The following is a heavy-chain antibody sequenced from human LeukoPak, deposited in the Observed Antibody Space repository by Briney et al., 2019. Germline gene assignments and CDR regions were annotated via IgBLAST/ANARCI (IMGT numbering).Heavy chain of an antibody. CDR1: GGSFSDYQ. D-gene: IGHD6-13*01. CDR3: ARGMGGKKMGIAAAPAHY. CDR2: ISHSGTT. J-gene: IGHJ4*02. Sequence: SETLSLTCAVSGGSFSDYQWNWIRQSPGKGLEWLGEISHSGTTTYNPSLKSRVTISVDTSKNQFSLKLSSVTAADTAVYYCARGMGGKKMGIAAAPAHYWGQGTLVTVSS. V-gene: IGHV4-34*01.